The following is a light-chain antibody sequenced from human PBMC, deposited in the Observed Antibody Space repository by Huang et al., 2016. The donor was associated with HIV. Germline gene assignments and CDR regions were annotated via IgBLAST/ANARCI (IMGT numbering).Light chain of an antibody. CDR1: QSVSSN. Sequence: EIVMTHSPGTLTVSPGERATLSCRASQSVSSNLAWYEQKPGQTPRLLIYGASTRATGIPARFSGSGSGTEFTLTISSLQSEDFGVYYCHQYTKWPSWTFGQGTKVEIK. CDR2: GAS. V-gene: IGKV3-15*01. CDR3: HQYTKWPSWT. J-gene: IGKJ1*01.